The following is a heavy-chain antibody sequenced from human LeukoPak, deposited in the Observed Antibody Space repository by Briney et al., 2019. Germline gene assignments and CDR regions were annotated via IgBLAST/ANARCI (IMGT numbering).Heavy chain of an antibody. CDR1: GGSISSGGYY. J-gene: IGHJ5*02. Sequence: PSETLSLTCTVSGGSISSGGYYWSWIRQHPGKGLEWIGYIYYSGSTYYKPSLKSRVTISVDTSKNQFSLKLSSVTAADTAVYYCAREVDGSGYQAWGQGTLATVSS. D-gene: IGHD3-22*01. V-gene: IGHV4-31*03. CDR3: AREVDGSGYQA. CDR2: IYYSGST.